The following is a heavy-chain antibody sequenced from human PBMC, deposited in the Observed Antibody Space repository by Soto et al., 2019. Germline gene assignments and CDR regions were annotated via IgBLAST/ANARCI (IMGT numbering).Heavy chain of an antibody. CDR2: IIPIFGTA. D-gene: IGHD5-12*01. CDR1: GGTFSSYA. CDR3: AREGSGYDYDRLGYSDY. V-gene: IGHV1-69*01. J-gene: IGHJ4*02. Sequence: QVHLVQSGAEVKKPGSSVKVSCKASGGTFSSYAISWVRQAPGQGLEWMGGIIPIFGTANYAQKFQGRVTINADESTSTAYMELGSLRSEDTAVYYCAREGSGYDYDRLGYSDYWGQGTLVTVSS.